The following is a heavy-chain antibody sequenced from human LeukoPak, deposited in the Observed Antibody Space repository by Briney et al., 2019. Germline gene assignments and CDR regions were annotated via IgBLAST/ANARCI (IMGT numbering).Heavy chain of an antibody. J-gene: IGHJ3*02. CDR1: GYTFTGYY. V-gene: IGHV1-2*04. CDR3: ATGGMTTVTTEAFDI. CDR2: INPNSGGT. D-gene: IGHD4-17*01. Sequence: ASVKVSCKASGYTFTGYYMHWVRQAPGQGLEWMGWINPNSGGTNYAQKFQGWVTMTRDTSISTAYMELSRLRSDDTAVYYCATGGMTTVTTEAFDIWGQGTMVTVSS.